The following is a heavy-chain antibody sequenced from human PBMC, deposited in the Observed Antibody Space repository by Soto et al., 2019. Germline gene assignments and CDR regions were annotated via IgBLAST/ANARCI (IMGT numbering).Heavy chain of an antibody. D-gene: IGHD6-19*01. CDR1: GFTFSSYA. CDR2: ISGSGGST. V-gene: IGHV3-23*01. CDR3: AKRRVAGTREVDY. J-gene: IGHJ4*02. Sequence: HPRGSLRLSCAASGFTFSSYAMKWVRQAPGKGLEWVSGISGSGGSTYYADSVKGRFTISRDNSKNTLYLQMNSLRAEDTAVYYCAKRRVAGTREVDYWGQGTLVTVSS.